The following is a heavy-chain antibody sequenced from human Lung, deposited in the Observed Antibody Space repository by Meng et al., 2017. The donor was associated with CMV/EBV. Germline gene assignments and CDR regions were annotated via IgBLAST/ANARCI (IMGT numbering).Heavy chain of an antibody. D-gene: IGHD3-3*01. Sequence: GESLKISCVAPGFMFSSYSLHWVRQAPGKGLEWVAVPSYDGSKKEYANSVKGRFTVSRDNSKNTLYLQMNTLRADDTAVYYCARADYANYGFWSGFPAFWGQGTRVTVSS. CDR1: GFMFSSYS. CDR3: ARADYANYGFWSGFPAF. CDR2: PSYDGSKK. J-gene: IGHJ4*02. V-gene: IGHV3-30*04.